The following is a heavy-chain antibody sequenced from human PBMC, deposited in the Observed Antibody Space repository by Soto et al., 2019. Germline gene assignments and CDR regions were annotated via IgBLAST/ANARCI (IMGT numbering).Heavy chain of an antibody. CDR3: AGDIRTGSYRFDY. V-gene: IGHV4-59*08. D-gene: IGHD3-16*02. CDR2: IYDTGST. Sequence: QLQLQESGPGLVKPSETLSLTCTVSGASITSYYWSWIRQSPGKGLEWIGYIYDTGSTIYNPSLKRRLTISLDTSKNQFSLKLPSVTAADTAVYYCAGDIRTGSYRFDYWGQGTLVTVSS. CDR1: GASITSYY. J-gene: IGHJ4*02.